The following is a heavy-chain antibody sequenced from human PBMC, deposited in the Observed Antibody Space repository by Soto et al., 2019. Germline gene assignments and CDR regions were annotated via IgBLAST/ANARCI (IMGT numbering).Heavy chain of an antibody. Sequence: EVQLLESGGGLVQPGGSLRLSCAASGFTFSSYAMTWVRQAPGKGLEWVSSISGSTISAYYADSVKGRFTISRDNSKKTLYLEMNSLRAEDTAVYYCAKDGIQLWLLDYWGQGTLVTVSS. D-gene: IGHD5-18*01. J-gene: IGHJ4*02. CDR1: GFTFSSYA. V-gene: IGHV3-23*01. CDR3: AKDGIQLWLLDY. CDR2: ISGSTISA.